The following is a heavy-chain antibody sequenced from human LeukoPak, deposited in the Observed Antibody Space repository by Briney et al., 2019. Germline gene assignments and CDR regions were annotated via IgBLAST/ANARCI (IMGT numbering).Heavy chain of an antibody. CDR2: INPSGGST. Sequence: ASVKVSCKASGYTFTSYGFSWVRQAPGQGLEWMGMINPSGGSTSYAQKFQGRVTITRDTSTSTVYMELSSLRSEDTAAYYCARAGPDESFDYWGQGTLVTVSS. J-gene: IGHJ4*02. D-gene: IGHD1-14*01. CDR3: ARAGPDESFDY. V-gene: IGHV1-46*01. CDR1: GYTFTSYG.